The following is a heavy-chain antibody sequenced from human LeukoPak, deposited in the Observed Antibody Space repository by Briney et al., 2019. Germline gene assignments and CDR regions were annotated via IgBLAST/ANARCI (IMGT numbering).Heavy chain of an antibody. V-gene: IGHV1-18*01. CDR2: ISAYNGNT. D-gene: IGHD3-3*01. CDR3: ARGGGDFWSGYYGTYYFDY. J-gene: IGHJ4*02. CDR1: GYSFTNYG. Sequence: ASVKVSCKASGYSFTNYGITWVRQAPGQGLEWMGWISAYNGNTKYAQNLQGRVTMSTDTSTSTAYMELRSLRSDDTAVYYCARGGGDFWSGYYGTYYFDYWGQGTLVTVSP.